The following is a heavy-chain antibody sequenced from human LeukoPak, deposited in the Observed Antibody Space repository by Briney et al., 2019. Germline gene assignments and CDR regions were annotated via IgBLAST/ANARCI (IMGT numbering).Heavy chain of an antibody. J-gene: IGHJ4*02. V-gene: IGHV3-33*01. Sequence: GGSLRLSCAASGFTFSSYGMHWVRQAPGKGLEWVAVIWYDGSNKYYADSVKGRFTISRDNSKNTLYLQMNSLRAEDTAVYYCARDLKVRLWSATDYWGQGTLVTVSS. CDR2: IWYDGSNK. CDR3: ARDLKVRLWSATDY. CDR1: GFTFSSYG. D-gene: IGHD5-18*01.